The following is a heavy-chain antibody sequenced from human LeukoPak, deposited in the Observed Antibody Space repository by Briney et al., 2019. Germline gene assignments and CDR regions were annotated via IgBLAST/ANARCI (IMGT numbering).Heavy chain of an antibody. J-gene: IGHJ5*02. CDR3: AKDRADSAAGTTGFDP. V-gene: IGHV3-30*18. CDR2: ISYDGSNK. D-gene: IGHD6-13*01. CDR1: GFTFSSYG. Sequence: PGGSLRLSCAASGFTFSSYGMHWVRQAPGKGLEWVAVISYDGSNKYYADSVKGRFTISRDNSKNTLYLQMNSLRAEDTAVYYCAKDRADSAAGTTGFDPWGQGTLVTVSS.